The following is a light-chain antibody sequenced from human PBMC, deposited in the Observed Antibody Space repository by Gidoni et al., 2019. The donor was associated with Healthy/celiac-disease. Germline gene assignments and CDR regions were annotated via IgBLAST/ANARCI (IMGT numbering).Light chain of an antibody. CDR3: SSYTSSSTRV. Sequence: HSALTQPAPVSGSPGQSITISCTRTSSHDGVYNNVSWYQQHPGKAPKLMIYEVSNRPSGVSNRFSGSKSGNTASLTISGLQAEDEADYYCSSYTSSSTRVFGTGTKVTVL. V-gene: IGLV2-14*01. CDR2: EVS. J-gene: IGLJ1*01. CDR1: SSHDGVYNN.